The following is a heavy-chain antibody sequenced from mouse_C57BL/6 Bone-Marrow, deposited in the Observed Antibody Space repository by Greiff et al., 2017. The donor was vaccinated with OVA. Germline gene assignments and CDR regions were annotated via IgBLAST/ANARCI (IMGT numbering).Heavy chain of an antibody. CDR3: TRGRRYFDV. D-gene: IGHD1-1*01. CDR2: IDPENGDT. V-gene: IGHV14-4*01. Sequence: VQLQQSVAELVRPGASVKLSCTASGFNIKDDYMHWVKQRPEQGLEWIGWIDPENGDTEYASKFQGKATITADTSSNTAYLQLSSLTSEDTAVYYCTRGRRYFDVWGTGTTVTVSS. J-gene: IGHJ1*03. CDR1: GFNIKDDY.